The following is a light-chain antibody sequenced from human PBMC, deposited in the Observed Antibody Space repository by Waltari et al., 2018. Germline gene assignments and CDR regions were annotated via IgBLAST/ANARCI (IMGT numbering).Light chain of an antibody. CDR1: SSNIGSHY. Sequence: QSVLTQPPSASGTPGQRVTLPCSGSSSNIGSHYGSWYQQLPGTAPKLLIYRNNQRPSGVPDRFSGSKSGTSASLAISGLRSEDEADYYCAAWDDSLSGVVFGGGTKLTVL. CDR3: AAWDDSLSGVV. CDR2: RNN. V-gene: IGLV1-47*01. J-gene: IGLJ2*01.